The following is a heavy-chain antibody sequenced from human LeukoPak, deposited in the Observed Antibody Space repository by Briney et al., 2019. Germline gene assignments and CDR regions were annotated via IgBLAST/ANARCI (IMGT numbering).Heavy chain of an antibody. CDR3: AKDMGLLLLL. Sequence: PGGPLRLSCAASGFTFDDYAIYWVRQAPGKGLEWVCLIIGDSGGTTYYADSVKGRFTISRDNSKNSLYLEINSLRTEDTALYYCAKDMGLLLLLWGQGTMVTVSS. CDR2: IIGDSGGTT. J-gene: IGHJ3*01. D-gene: IGHD2-15*01. CDR1: GFTFDDYA. V-gene: IGHV3-43*02.